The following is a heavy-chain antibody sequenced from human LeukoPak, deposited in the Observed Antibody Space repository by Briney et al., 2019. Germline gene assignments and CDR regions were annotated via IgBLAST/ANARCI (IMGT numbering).Heavy chain of an antibody. V-gene: IGHV1-2*02. CDR2: VNPHSGGT. D-gene: IGHD3-22*01. CDR3: ARDERYDSSGYPFDY. J-gene: IGHJ4*02. CDR1: GYTFTDYY. Sequence: ASVKVSCKASGYTFTDYYIHWVRQAPGHGLEWMGWVNPHSGGTNFAQRFRGRVTLTRDTSVTTAYMELNRLESDDTAIYYCARDERYDSSGYPFDYWGQGTLVTVSS.